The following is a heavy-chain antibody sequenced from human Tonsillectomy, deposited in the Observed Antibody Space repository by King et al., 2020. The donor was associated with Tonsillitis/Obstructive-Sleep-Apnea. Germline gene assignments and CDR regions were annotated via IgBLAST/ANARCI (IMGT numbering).Heavy chain of an antibody. J-gene: IGHJ6*02. D-gene: IGHD4-17*01. CDR2: ISYDGSTK. CDR3: ARTATTADYGMDV. V-gene: IGHV3-30*04. Sequence: VQLVESGGGVVQPGRSLRLSCAASGFTFSSYAMHWVRQAPGKGLEWVAVISYDGSTKYYADSVKGRFTISSDNSKNTLYLQMTSLRGEDTAVYYCARTATTADYGMDVWGQGTSVTVSS. CDR1: GFTFSSYA.